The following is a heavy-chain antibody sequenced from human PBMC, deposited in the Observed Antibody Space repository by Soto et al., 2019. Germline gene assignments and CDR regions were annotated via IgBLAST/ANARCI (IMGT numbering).Heavy chain of an antibody. V-gene: IGHV2-5*01. J-gene: IGHJ4*02. D-gene: IGHD6-13*01. Sequence: QITLKESGPTLVRPTQTLTLTCTVSGFSLRTDAVGVAWIRQSPGKALEWLGIIYWNGEKRYKPSLQTRLTISRDTSKKQVVLTMTDMAPLDTATYFCAHRIAAPGRTLDYWGQGVLVTVSS. CDR2: IYWNGEK. CDR1: GFSLRTDAVG. CDR3: AHRIAAPGRTLDY.